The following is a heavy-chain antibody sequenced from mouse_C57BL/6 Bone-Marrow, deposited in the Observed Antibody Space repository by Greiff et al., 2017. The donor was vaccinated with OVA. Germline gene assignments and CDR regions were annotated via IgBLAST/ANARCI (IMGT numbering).Heavy chain of an antibody. Sequence: VQLQQPGAELVMPGASVKLSCKASGYTFTSYWMHWVKQRPGQGLEWIGEIDPSDSYTNYNQKFKGKSTLTVDKSSSTAYMQLSSLTSEDSAVYDCAKPAYYSNDGGGFAMDYWGQGTSVTVSS. CDR1: GYTFTSYW. CDR2: IDPSDSYT. V-gene: IGHV1-69*01. J-gene: IGHJ4*01. CDR3: AKPAYYSNDGGGFAMDY. D-gene: IGHD2-5*01.